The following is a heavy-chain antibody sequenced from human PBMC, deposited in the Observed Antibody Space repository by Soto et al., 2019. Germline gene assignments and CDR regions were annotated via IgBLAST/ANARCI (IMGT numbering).Heavy chain of an antibody. CDR2: ISSSGSYI. CDR3: ARDFFHSGWYYYYYYGMDV. V-gene: IGHV3-21*01. D-gene: IGHD6-19*01. CDR1: GFTFSSYS. Sequence: SGGSLRLSCAASGFTFSSYSMNWVRQAPGKGLEWVSSISSSGSYIYYADSVKGRFTISRDNAKNSLYLQMNSLRAEDTAVYYCARDFFHSGWYYYYYYGMDVWGQGTTVTVSS. J-gene: IGHJ6*02.